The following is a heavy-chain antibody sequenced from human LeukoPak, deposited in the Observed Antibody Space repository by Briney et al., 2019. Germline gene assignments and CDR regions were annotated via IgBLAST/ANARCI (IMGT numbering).Heavy chain of an antibody. V-gene: IGHV1-2*02. CDR1: GYTFTGHY. J-gene: IGHJ3*02. Sequence: ASVKVSCKASGYTFTGHYMHWVRQAPGQGLEWMGWINPNSGGTNYAQKFQGRVTMTRDTSISTAYMELSRLRSDDTAVYYCARGSAVAGTGNAFDIWGQGTTVTVSS. CDR3: ARGSAVAGTGNAFDI. CDR2: INPNSGGT. D-gene: IGHD6-19*01.